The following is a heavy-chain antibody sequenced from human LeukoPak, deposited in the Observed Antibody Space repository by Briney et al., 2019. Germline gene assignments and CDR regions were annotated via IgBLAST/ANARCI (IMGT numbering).Heavy chain of an antibody. V-gene: IGHV4-30-2*01. CDR2: IYHSGST. Sequence: SQTLSLTCTVSGGSISSGGYYWSWIRQPPGKGLEWIGYIYHSGSTYYNPSLKSRVTISVDKSKNHFSLKLSSVTAADTAVYYCARDLGYCSGGSCYSLDYWGQGTLVTVSS. J-gene: IGHJ4*02. D-gene: IGHD2-15*01. CDR1: GGSISSGGYY. CDR3: ARDLGYCSGGSCYSLDY.